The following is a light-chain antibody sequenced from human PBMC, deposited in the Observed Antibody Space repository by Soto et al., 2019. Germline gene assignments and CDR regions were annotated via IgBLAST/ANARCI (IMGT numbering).Light chain of an antibody. V-gene: IGKV3-15*01. CDR2: GAS. CDR3: QQYNNWPRAT. Sequence: IVMTQSPATLSVSPGDRATLSCRAGQPLNNNVAWYQHKPGQAPRLLIYGASSRATGFPARFSGSGSGTEFNLTISSLQSEDFGVYYCQQYNNWPRATFGGGTKVDIK. J-gene: IGKJ4*01. CDR1: QPLNNN.